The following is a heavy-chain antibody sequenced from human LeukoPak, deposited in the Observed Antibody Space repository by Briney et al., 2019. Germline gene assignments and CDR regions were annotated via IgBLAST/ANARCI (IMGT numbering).Heavy chain of an antibody. D-gene: IGHD2-15*01. Sequence: ASVKVSCKASGYTFTGYYIHGVRQAPGQGLEWMGWISPNSGGTNYAQRLQGRATMTRETSISTAYMDLSRRRLDDTAVYYCTSTNCGSVSCYGANWFDPWGQGTLVTVSS. V-gene: IGHV1-2*02. CDR1: GYTFTGYY. CDR2: ISPNSGGT. J-gene: IGHJ5*02. CDR3: TSTNCGSVSCYGANWFDP.